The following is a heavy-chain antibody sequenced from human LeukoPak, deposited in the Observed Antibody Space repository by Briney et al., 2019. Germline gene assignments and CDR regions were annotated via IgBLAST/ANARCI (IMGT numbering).Heavy chain of an antibody. CDR1: GFTFSSYD. CDR2: IGTAGDT. Sequence: GGSLRLYCAASGFTFSSYDMHWVRQAIGKGLEWVSAIGTAGDTYYPGSVKGRFTISRENAKNSLYLQMNSLRAEDTAVYYCARAGGSTVSHSDYWGQGTLVTVSS. CDR3: ARAGGSTVSHSDY. J-gene: IGHJ4*02. D-gene: IGHD4-17*01. V-gene: IGHV3-13*01.